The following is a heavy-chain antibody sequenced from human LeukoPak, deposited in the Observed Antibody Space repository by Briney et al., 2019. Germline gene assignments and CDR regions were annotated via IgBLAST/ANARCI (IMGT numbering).Heavy chain of an antibody. CDR3: ARDSLEYTTSSAAY. J-gene: IGHJ4*02. CDR2: IKQDGSEK. V-gene: IGHV3-7*01. Sequence: GGSLRLSCAASGFTFSNFWMSWVRQAPGKGLEWVAIIKQDGSEKYSVDSVKGRFIISRDNAKNSLYLQMNRLRVEDTALYYCARDSLEYTTSSAAYWGQGALVTVSS. CDR1: GFTFSNFW. D-gene: IGHD6-13*01.